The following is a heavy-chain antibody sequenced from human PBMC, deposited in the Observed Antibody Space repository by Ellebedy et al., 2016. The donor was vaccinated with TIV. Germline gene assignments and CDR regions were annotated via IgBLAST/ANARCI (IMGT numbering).Heavy chain of an antibody. CDR1: GFTFDDYG. D-gene: IGHD2-21*01. Sequence: PGGSLRLSCTASGFTFDDYGMSWVRQAPGKGLEWVSDINWNGDSTGYADSVKGRFTISRDNAKNSLYVQMNSLRAEDTALYYCARTPRGGNYRTSYFDYWGQGTLVTVSS. V-gene: IGHV3-20*04. CDR3: ARTPRGGNYRTSYFDY. CDR2: INWNGDST. J-gene: IGHJ4*02.